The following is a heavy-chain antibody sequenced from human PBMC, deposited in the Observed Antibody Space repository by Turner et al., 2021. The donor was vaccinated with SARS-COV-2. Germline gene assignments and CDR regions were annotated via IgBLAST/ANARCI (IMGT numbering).Heavy chain of an antibody. D-gene: IGHD2-15*01. J-gene: IGHJ4*02. CDR1: GFNFSSYG. Sequence: QVQLVESGGGVVQPGRSLRLSCAASGFNFSSYGMHWVRQGPGKGLEWVAVISYDGSNECYADSVKGRFTISRDNSKNTMYLQMNSLRAEDTAVYYCAKGMGSYCSGGSCYPKTFDYWGQGTLVTVSS. CDR2: ISYDGSNE. CDR3: AKGMGSYCSGGSCYPKTFDY. V-gene: IGHV3-30*18.